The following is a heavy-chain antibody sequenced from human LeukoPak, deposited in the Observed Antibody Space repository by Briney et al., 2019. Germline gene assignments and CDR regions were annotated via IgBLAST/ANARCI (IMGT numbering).Heavy chain of an antibody. J-gene: IGHJ4*02. CDR1: GGSISTYY. CDR3: ARAGSWYHYFDY. Sequence: SETLSLTCTVSGGSISTYYWTWIRQPPGKGLEWIGYIYYTGSTKQNPSLKSRVTISVDTSKNQFSLKLSSVTAADTAVYYCARAGSWYHYFDYWGQGTLVTVSS. V-gene: IGHV4-59*01. CDR2: IYYTGST. D-gene: IGHD6-13*01.